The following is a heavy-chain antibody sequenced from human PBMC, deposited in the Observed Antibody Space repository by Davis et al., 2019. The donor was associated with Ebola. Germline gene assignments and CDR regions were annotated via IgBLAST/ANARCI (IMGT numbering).Heavy chain of an antibody. D-gene: IGHD4-17*01. J-gene: IGHJ4*02. CDR1: GFTFNKYW. CDR2: ISSDGGIT. CDR3: VRTTYGAPEY. Sequence: GESLKISCAASGFTFNKYWMHWVRQAPGKGLVYVSRISSDGGITSYADSVKGRFTISRDNAKSTLTAEDTAVYYCVRTTYGAPEYWGQGTLVTVSS. V-gene: IGHV3-74*01.